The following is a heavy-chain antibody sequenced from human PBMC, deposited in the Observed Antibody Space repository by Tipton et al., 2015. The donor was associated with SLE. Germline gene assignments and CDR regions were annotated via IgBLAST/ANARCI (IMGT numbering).Heavy chain of an antibody. CDR3: ARHGQYYYDSSGYPDY. D-gene: IGHD3-22*01. CDR1: GYSFTSYW. CDR2: IYPGDSDT. V-gene: IGHV5-51*01. J-gene: IGHJ4*02. Sequence: VQLVQSGAEVKKPGESLKISCKGSGYSFTSYWIGWVRQMPGKGLEWMGIIYPGDSDTRYSPSFQGQVTISADKSISTAYLQWSSLKASDTAMYYCARHGQYYYDSSGYPDYWGQGTLVTVSS.